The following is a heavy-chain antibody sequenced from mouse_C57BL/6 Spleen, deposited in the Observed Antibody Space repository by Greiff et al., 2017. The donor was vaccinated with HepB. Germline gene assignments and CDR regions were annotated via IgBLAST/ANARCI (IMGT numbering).Heavy chain of an antibody. Sequence: VKLVESGAELARPGASVKLSCKASGYTFTSYGISWVKQRTGQGLEWIGEIYPRSGNTYYNEKFKGKATLTADKSSSTAYMELRSLTSEDSAVYFCARSDYYGSRKNAMDYWGQGTSVTVSS. J-gene: IGHJ4*01. CDR1: GYTFTSYG. D-gene: IGHD1-1*01. CDR2: IYPRSGNT. CDR3: ARSDYYGSRKNAMDY. V-gene: IGHV1-81*01.